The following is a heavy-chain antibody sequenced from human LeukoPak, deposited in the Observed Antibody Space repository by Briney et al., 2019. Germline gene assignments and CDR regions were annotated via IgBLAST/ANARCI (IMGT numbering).Heavy chain of an antibody. J-gene: IGHJ4*02. D-gene: IGHD3-16*02. CDR2: ITSSSSTI. CDR1: GFTFSSYS. Sequence: PGGSLRLSCAASGFTFSSYSMNWVRQAPGKGLEWVSYITSSSSTIYYADSVKGRFTISRDNAKNSLYLQMNSLRDEDTAVYYCATLPMITFGGIIENFDYWGQGTLVTVSS. V-gene: IGHV3-48*02. CDR3: ATLPMITFGGIIENFDY.